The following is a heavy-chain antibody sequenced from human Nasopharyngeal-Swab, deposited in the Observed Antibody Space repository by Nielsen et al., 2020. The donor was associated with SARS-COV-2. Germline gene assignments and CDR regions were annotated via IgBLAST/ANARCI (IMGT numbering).Heavy chain of an antibody. J-gene: IGHJ4*02. CDR2: INPDGSEM. CDR3: AHYASAAY. Sequence: GGSLRLSCADSGFNFNTSWMTWVRQAPGKGLEWVANINPDGSEMQYVHSVKGRFTISRDNAENSLYLHMNSLRGDDTAVYYCAHYASAAYWGQGTLVTVSS. CDR1: GFNFNTSW. V-gene: IGHV3-7*03. D-gene: IGHD2-2*01.